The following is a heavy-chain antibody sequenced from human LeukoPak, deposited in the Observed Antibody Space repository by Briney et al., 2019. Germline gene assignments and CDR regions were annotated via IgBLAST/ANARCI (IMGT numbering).Heavy chain of an antibody. Sequence: ASVKVSCKASGYTFTSYGISWVRQAPGQGLGWMGWISAYNGNTNYAQKLQGRVTMTTDTSTSTAYMELRSLRSDDTAVYYCARDPKWELLSPIPYYFDYWGQGTLVTVSS. CDR3: ARDPKWELLSPIPYYFDY. CDR1: GYTFTSYG. J-gene: IGHJ4*02. CDR2: ISAYNGNT. V-gene: IGHV1-18*01. D-gene: IGHD1-26*01.